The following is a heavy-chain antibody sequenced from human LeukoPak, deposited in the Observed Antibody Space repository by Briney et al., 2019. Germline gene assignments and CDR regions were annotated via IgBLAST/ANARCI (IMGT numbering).Heavy chain of an antibody. Sequence: PGGSMRLSCAASGFTFSSYEMNWVRQAPGKGLEWVSYISSSGSTIYYADSVKGRFTISRDNAKDSLYLQMNSLRAEDTAVYYCARGSGWYDYWGQGTLVTVSS. CDR2: ISSSGSTI. V-gene: IGHV3-48*03. D-gene: IGHD6-19*01. J-gene: IGHJ4*02. CDR1: GFTFSSYE. CDR3: ARGSGWYDY.